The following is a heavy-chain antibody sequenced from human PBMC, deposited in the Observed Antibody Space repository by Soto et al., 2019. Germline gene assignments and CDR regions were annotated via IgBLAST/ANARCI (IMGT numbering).Heavy chain of an antibody. V-gene: IGHV1-69*01. CDR3: ARRRLGYGSGYVDL. Sequence: QVQLVQSGAEVKKPGSSVKVSCKASGGAFSSYAISWVRQAPGQGLEWMGGNLPLFNISNYAQKFQGRVNITADEPTSTAYMALSNLTSEDTAVYYCARRRLGYGSGYVDLWGRGTLITVAS. D-gene: IGHD3-10*01. CDR2: NLPLFNIS. CDR1: GGAFSSYA. J-gene: IGHJ2*01.